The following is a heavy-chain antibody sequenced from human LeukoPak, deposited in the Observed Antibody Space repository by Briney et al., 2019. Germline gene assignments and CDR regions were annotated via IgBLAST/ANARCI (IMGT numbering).Heavy chain of an antibody. D-gene: IGHD4-17*01. CDR1: GFTFSSYA. V-gene: IGHV3-23*01. CDR3: TKVSTENR. J-gene: IGHJ4*02. Sequence: LRLSXAASGFTFSSYAMSWVRQAPGKGLEWVSGISGSGVGTYYADSVKGRFTISRDNSKNTLYLQMNSLRAEDTAIYYCTKVSTENRWGQGSLVTVSS. CDR2: ISGSGVGT.